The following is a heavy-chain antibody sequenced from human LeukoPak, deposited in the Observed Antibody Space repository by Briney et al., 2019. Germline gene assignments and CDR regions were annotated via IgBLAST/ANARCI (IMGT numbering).Heavy chain of an antibody. V-gene: IGHV3-48*01. J-gene: IGHJ4*02. D-gene: IGHD6-13*01. CDR3: ARGSAAAGFDY. CDR2: ISSSSSTI. CDR1: GFTFSSYS. Sequence: PGGSLRLSCAAPGFTFSSYSMNWVRQAPGKGLEWVSYISSSSSTIYYADSVKGRFTISRDNAKNSLYLQMNSLRAEDTAVYYCARGSAAAGFDYWGQGTLVTVSS.